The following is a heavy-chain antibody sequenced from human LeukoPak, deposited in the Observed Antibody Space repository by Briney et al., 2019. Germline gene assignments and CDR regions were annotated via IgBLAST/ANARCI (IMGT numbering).Heavy chain of an antibody. CDR3: AKDLVAAGTDY. CDR1: GFTFNSYS. Sequence: PGGSLRLSCAASGFTFNSYSMNWVRQAPGKGLEWVASISSSSNYIYYADSVKGRFTISRDNSKNTLYLQMNSLRAEDTAVYYCAKDLVAAGTDYWGQGTLVTVSS. CDR2: ISSSSNYI. D-gene: IGHD6-13*01. V-gene: IGHV3-21*04. J-gene: IGHJ4*02.